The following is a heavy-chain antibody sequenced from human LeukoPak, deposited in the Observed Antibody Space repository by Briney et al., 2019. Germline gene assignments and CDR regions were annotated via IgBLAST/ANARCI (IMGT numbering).Heavy chain of an antibody. D-gene: IGHD3-22*01. J-gene: IGHJ4*02. Sequence: GASVKVSCKASGYTFTSYYMHWVRQAPGQGLEWMGIINPSGGSTSYAQKFQGRVTMTRDTSTSTVYMELSSLRSEDTAVYYCARDFAQYDSSGPGDYWGQGTLVTVSS. CDR2: INPSGGST. V-gene: IGHV1-46*01. CDR3: ARDFAQYDSSGPGDY. CDR1: GYTFTSYY.